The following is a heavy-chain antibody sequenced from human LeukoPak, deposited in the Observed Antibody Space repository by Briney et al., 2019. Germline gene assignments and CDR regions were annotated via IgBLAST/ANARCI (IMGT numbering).Heavy chain of an antibody. CDR1: GYTFTSYG. V-gene: IGHV1-8*03. Sequence: ASVKVSCKASGYTFTSYGISWVRQAPGQGLEWMGWMNPNSGNTGYAQKFQGRVTITRNTSISTAYMELSSLRSEDTAVYYCARGNGDLYYYYYMDVWGKGTTVTVSS. J-gene: IGHJ6*03. CDR3: ARGNGDLYYYYYMDV. CDR2: MNPNSGNT. D-gene: IGHD4-17*01.